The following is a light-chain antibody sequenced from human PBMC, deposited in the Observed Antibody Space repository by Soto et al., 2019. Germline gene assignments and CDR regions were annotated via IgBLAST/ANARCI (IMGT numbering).Light chain of an antibody. Sequence: DIQLTQSPSFLSASVGDRVNITCRASQGISSFLAWYQQKPGKAPELLIYAASTLQSVVPSRFSGSGSGAEFTLTISSLQPEDVATFYCQQLNSYTHTFGQGTKVEIK. V-gene: IGKV1-9*01. CDR1: QGISSF. J-gene: IGKJ2*01. CDR3: QQLNSYTHT. CDR2: AAS.